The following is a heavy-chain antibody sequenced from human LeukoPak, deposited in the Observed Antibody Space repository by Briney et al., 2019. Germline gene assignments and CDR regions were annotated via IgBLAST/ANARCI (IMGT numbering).Heavy chain of an antibody. CDR1: GGSISSGRYY. CDR3: ARVGIVGATPHFDY. CDR2: IETIGTT. V-gene: IGHV4-61*02. D-gene: IGHD1-26*01. Sequence: SQTLSLTCTVSGGSISSGRYYWSWIRQPAGKGLEWVGRIETIGTTKYNPSLNSRATISVDTSKNQFSLKLNSVTAADTAVYYCARVGIVGATPHFDYWGQGTLVTVSS. J-gene: IGHJ4*02.